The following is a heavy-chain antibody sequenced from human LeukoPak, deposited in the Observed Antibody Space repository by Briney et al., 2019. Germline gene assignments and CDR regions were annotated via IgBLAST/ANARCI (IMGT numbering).Heavy chain of an antibody. CDR2: ISYDGSNK. CDR3: AKDRGYCSGGSCYQVLDY. V-gene: IGHV3-30*18. D-gene: IGHD2-15*01. Sequence: GRSLGLSCAASGFTFSSYGMHWVRQAPGKGLEWVAVISYDGSNKYYADSVKGRFTISRDNSKNTLYLQMNSLRAEDTAVYYCAKDRGYCSGGSCYQVLDYWGQGTLVTVSS. J-gene: IGHJ4*02. CDR1: GFTFSSYG.